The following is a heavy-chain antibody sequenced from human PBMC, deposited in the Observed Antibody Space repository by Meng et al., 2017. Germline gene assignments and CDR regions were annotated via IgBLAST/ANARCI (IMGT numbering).Heavy chain of an antibody. CDR1: GFTVSSNY. V-gene: IGHV3-53*04. J-gene: IGHJ4*02. CDR2: IYSGGST. D-gene: IGHD5-18*01. Sequence: GGSLRLSCAASGFTVSSNYMSWVRQAPGKGLEWVSVIYSGGSTYYADYVKGRFTISRHNSKNTLYLQMNILIAEDTAVYYCARDRPGYSYGLDYWGQGTLVTVSS. CDR3: ARDRPGYSYGLDY.